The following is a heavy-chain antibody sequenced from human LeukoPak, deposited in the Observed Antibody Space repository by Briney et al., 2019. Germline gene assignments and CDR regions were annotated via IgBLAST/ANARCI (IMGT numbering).Heavy chain of an antibody. V-gene: IGHV3-21*01. CDR1: GFTFSSYS. CDR2: ISSSSSYI. D-gene: IGHD6-19*01. Sequence: GGSLRLSCAASGFTFSSYSMNWVRQAPGKGLEWVSSISSSSSYIYYADSVKGRFTISRDNAKTSLYLHMNSLRAEDTAVYYCARELHGSGWYRVNWFDPWGQGTLVTVSS. J-gene: IGHJ5*02. CDR3: ARELHGSGWYRVNWFDP.